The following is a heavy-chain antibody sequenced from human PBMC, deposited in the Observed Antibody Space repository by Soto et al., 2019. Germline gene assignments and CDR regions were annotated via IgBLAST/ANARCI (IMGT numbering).Heavy chain of an antibody. D-gene: IGHD6-13*01. V-gene: IGHV3-53*04. CDR1: GFTVSSNY. CDR2: IYSGGST. J-gene: IGHJ6*02. Sequence: EVQLVESGGGLVQPGGSLRLSCAASGFTVSSNYMSWVRQAPGKGLEWVSVIYSGGSTYYADSVKGRFTISRHNSKNTLYLQMNSLRAEYTAVYYCARVGSSWYGYYCYGMDVWGQGTTVTVSS. CDR3: ARVGSSWYGYYCYGMDV.